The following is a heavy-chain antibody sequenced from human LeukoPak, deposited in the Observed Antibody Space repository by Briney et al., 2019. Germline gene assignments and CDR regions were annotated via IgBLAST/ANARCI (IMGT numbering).Heavy chain of an antibody. V-gene: IGHV1-2*02. CDR3: AKDSSGGYNSH. D-gene: IGHD5-24*01. Sequence: ASVKVSCKTSGYIFKEFYIHWVRQAPGHGLEWMGWINPNSGDTNSAQRFQGRVTMTRDTSTGTAYMDLSSLTSDDTAVYFCAKDSSGGYNSHWGQGTLVTVSS. CDR1: GYIFKEFY. CDR2: INPNSGDT. J-gene: IGHJ4*02.